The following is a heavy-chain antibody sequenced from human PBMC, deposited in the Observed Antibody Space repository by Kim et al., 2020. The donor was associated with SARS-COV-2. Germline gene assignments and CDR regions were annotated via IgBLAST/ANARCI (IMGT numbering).Heavy chain of an antibody. D-gene: IGHD3-10*01. CDR3: AKAYYDSGNYYNPLDS. Sequence: SVKGRFTISRDNSKNTLYLQMNSLRAEDTAVYYCAKAYYDSGNYYNPLDSWGQGTLVTVSS. V-gene: IGHV3-23*01. J-gene: IGHJ4*02.